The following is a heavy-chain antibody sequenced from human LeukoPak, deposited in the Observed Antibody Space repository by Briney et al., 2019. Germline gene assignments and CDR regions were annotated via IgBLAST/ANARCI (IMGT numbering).Heavy chain of an antibody. V-gene: IGHV4-59*08. CDR2: IYYSGST. Sequence: SETLSLTCTVSGGSISNYYWSWIRKPPGQGLEFIGYIYYSGSTNYNPSLKSRVTISVDTSKNQFSLKLSSVTAADTAVYYCARTYSSGPFDYWGQGTLVTVSS. CDR3: ARTYSSGPFDY. J-gene: IGHJ4*02. D-gene: IGHD6-19*01. CDR1: GGSISNYY.